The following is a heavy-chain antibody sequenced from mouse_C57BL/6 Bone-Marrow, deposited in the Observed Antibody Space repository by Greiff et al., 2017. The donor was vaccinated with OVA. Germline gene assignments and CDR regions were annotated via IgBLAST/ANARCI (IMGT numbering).Heavy chain of an antibody. Sequence: QVQLQQPGAELVKPGASVKLSCKASGYTFTSYWMHWVKQRPGRGLEWIGKIDPNSGGTKYNEKFKSKATLTVDKPSSTAYMQLSSLTSEDSAVYYCARGLLWLRKHYYFDYWGQGTTLTVSS. CDR1: GYTFTSYW. V-gene: IGHV1-72*01. CDR3: ARGLLWLRKHYYFDY. D-gene: IGHD2-9*01. J-gene: IGHJ2*01. CDR2: IDPNSGGT.